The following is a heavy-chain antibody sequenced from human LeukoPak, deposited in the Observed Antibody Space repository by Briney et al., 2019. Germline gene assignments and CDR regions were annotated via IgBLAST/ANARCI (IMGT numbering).Heavy chain of an antibody. Sequence: GGSLILSCAASGFTFSSYGMHWVRQAPGKGLEWVAVISYDGRNKYYADSVKGRFTISRDNSKNTLYLQMNSLRAEDTALYYCSKATPPRDGSNPDYWGQGTLVTVSS. CDR2: ISYDGRNK. J-gene: IGHJ4*02. V-gene: IGHV3-30*18. D-gene: IGHD4-4*01. CDR3: SKATPPRDGSNPDY. CDR1: GFTFSSYG.